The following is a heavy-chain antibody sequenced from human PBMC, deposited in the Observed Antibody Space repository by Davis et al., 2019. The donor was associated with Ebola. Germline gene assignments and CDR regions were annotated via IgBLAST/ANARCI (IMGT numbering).Heavy chain of an antibody. Sequence: GGSLRLSCAASGFTFSSYSMNWVRQAPGKGLEWVSSISSSSSYIYYADSVKGRFTISRHNSKNTLYLQMNSLRAEDTAVYYCARDGGYCTNGVCPRDGMDVWGQGTTVTVSS. CDR3: ARDGGYCTNGVCPRDGMDV. CDR1: GFTFSSYS. V-gene: IGHV3-21*04. D-gene: IGHD2-8*01. CDR2: ISSSSSYI. J-gene: IGHJ6*02.